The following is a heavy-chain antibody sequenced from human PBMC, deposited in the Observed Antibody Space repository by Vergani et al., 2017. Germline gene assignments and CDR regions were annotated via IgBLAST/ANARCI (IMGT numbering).Heavy chain of an antibody. J-gene: IGHJ5*02. CDR1: GGTFSSYA. D-gene: IGHD6-19*01. Sequence: QVQLVQSGAEVKKPGSSVKVSCKASGGTFSSYAISWVRQAPGQGLEWMGRIITILGIANYAQKFQGRVTITADKSTSTAYMELSSLRAEDTAVYYCARDRQEAVADNWFDPWGQGTLVTVSS. CDR2: IITILGIA. V-gene: IGHV1-69*04. CDR3: ARDRQEAVADNWFDP.